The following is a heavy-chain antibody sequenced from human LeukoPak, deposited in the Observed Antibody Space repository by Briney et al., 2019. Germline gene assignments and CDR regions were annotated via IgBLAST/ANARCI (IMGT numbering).Heavy chain of an antibody. CDR1: GFTFSDYY. V-gene: IGHV3-11*04. CDR2: ISSSTTTI. D-gene: IGHD3-22*01. J-gene: IGHJ4*02. CDR3: ARIHYYDSSGYSGGVDY. Sequence: GGSLRLSCAASGFTFSDYYMGWIRQAPGEGLEWISYISSSTTTIYYADSVKGRFTISRDNAKNSLYLQMNSLRGEDTAVYYCARIHYYDSSGYSGGVDYWGQGTLVTVSS.